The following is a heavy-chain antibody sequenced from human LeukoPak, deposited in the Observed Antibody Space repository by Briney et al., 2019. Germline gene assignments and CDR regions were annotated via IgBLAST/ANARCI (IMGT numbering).Heavy chain of an antibody. J-gene: IGHJ6*02. CDR2: IYYSGST. CDR1: GGSISSYY. CDR3: ARDRARGYSYGWGWNYGMDV. V-gene: IGHV4-59*01. Sequence: PSETLSLTCTVSGGSISSYYWSWIRHPPGKGLEWIGYIYYSGSTNYNPSLKSRVTISVDTSKNQFSLKLSSVTAADTAVYYCARDRARGYSYGWGWNYGMDVWGQGTTVTVSS. D-gene: IGHD5-18*01.